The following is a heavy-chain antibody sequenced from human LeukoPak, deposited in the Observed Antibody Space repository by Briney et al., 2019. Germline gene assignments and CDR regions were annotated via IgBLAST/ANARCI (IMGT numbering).Heavy chain of an antibody. D-gene: IGHD3-16*01. CDR1: GGSISSYY. V-gene: IGHV4-59*01. J-gene: IGHJ4*02. Sequence: PSETLSLTCSVFGGSISSYYWTWIRQSPARGLEWIGHIYYSGSPNYNPSLRSRVTISSDTSKNHFSLKVTSVTAAATAFYYCARLSRAGEDYWGQGILVTVPS. CDR2: IYYSGSP. CDR3: ARLSRAGEDY.